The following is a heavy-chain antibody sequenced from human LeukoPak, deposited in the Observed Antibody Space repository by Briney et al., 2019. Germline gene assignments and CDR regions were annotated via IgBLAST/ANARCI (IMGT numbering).Heavy chain of an antibody. CDR1: GYTFTGYY. V-gene: IGHV1-2*02. CDR3: ARGLPGYSYGYGWFDP. J-gene: IGHJ5*02. Sequence: GASVKVSCKASGYTFTGYYMHWVRQAPGQGLEWMGWINPNSGGTDYAQKFQGRVTMTRDTSTSTVYMELSSLRSEDTAVYYCARGLPGYSYGYGWFDPWGQGTLVTVSS. CDR2: INPNSGGT. D-gene: IGHD5-18*01.